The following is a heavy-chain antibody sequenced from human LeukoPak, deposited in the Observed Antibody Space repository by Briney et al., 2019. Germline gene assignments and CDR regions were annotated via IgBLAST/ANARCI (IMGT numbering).Heavy chain of an antibody. D-gene: IGHD6-19*01. CDR2: INPNSGGT. J-gene: IGHJ4*02. CDR3: GRVAGAGFFDY. V-gene: IGHV1-2*06. Sequence: PGASVKVSCKASGYTFTGYYMHWVRQAPGQGLEWMGRINPNSGGTNYAQKFQGRVTMTRDTSISTAYRELSRLRSDDRAVYYCGRVAGAGFFDYWGQGTLSPSPQ. CDR1: GYTFTGYY.